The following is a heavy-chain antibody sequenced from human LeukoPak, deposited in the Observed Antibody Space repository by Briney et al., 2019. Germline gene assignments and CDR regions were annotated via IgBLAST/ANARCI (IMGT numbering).Heavy chain of an antibody. D-gene: IGHD1-1*01. CDR3: AKDSNDPATRYYFDY. V-gene: IGHV3-30*02. J-gene: IGHJ4*02. CDR2: IRYDGSNK. Sequence: GGSLRLSCAASGFTFSSYGMHWVRQAPGKGLEWVAFIRYDGSNKYYADSVKGRFTISRDNSENTLYLQMNSLRAEDTAVYYCAKDSNDPATRYYFDYWGQGTLVTVSS. CDR1: GFTFSSYG.